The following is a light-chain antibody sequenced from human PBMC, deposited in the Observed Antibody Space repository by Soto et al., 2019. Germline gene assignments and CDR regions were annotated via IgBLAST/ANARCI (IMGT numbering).Light chain of an antibody. Sequence: DIQMTQSPYSLSASLGDSVTITCRASQNIRTYLNWYQQKPGKAPKLLIYAASSLQSGVPSRFSGSGSGTDFTLTISSLQPEDFATYYCQQSYSTPPLTFGGGTKVDIK. CDR2: AAS. V-gene: IGKV1-39*01. J-gene: IGKJ4*01. CDR1: QNIRTY. CDR3: QQSYSTPPLT.